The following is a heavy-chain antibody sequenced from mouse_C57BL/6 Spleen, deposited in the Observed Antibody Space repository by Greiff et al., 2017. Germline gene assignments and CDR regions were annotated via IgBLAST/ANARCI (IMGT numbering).Heavy chain of an antibody. J-gene: IGHJ1*03. V-gene: IGHV5-9-1*02. Sequence: EVMLVESGEGLVKPGGSLKLSCAASGFTFSSYAMSWVRQTPEKRLEWVAYISSGGDYIYYADTVKGRFTISRDNARNTLYLQISSLKSEDTAMYYCTRITTVVGDWYFDVWGTGTTVTVAS. CDR3: TRITTVVGDWYFDV. D-gene: IGHD1-1*01. CDR1: GFTFSSYA. CDR2: ISSGGDYI.